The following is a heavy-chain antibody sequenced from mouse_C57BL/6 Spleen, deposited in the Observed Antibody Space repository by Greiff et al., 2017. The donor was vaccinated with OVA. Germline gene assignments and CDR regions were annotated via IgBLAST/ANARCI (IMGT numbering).Heavy chain of an antibody. Sequence: QVQLQQSGPELVKPGDSVKISCKASGYAFSSSWMNWVKQRPGKGLEWIGRIYPGDGDTNYNGKFKGKATLTADKSSSTAYMQLSSLTSEDSAVYFCARGTGAYYFDYWGQGTTLTVSS. V-gene: IGHV1-82*01. J-gene: IGHJ2*01. CDR2: IYPGDGDT. D-gene: IGHD4-1*01. CDR3: ARGTGAYYFDY. CDR1: GYAFSSSW.